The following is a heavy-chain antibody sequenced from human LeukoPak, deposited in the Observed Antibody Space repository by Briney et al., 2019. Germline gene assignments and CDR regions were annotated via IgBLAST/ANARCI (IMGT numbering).Heavy chain of an antibody. CDR2: ICYSGGT. D-gene: IGHD2-15*01. Sequence: SETLSLTCAVYGVSFSGYYWSWLRQPPGKGLEWIGYICYSGGTNYNPSLKSRVTISVDPSKNQFSLNLRSVTAADTAVYYCAREIGYCAGGSCYFGAFDVWGQGTMVAVFS. CDR1: GVSFSGYY. V-gene: IGHV4-34*11. CDR3: AREIGYCAGGSCYFGAFDV. J-gene: IGHJ3*01.